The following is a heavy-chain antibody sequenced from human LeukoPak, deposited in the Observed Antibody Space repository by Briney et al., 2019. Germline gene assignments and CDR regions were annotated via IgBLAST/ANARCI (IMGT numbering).Heavy chain of an antibody. V-gene: IGHV4-30-4*08. J-gene: IGHJ3*02. CDR3: AGWGYYEGAFDI. D-gene: IGHD1-26*01. CDR2: IFYSGST. Sequence: SETLSLTCTVPGDSIGSGDYFWSCIRQPPGRGLEFIGYIFYSGSTFDNPSLKSRLTMSVDSSRNQFSLKLSSVTAADTAVYYCAGWGYYEGAFDIWGQGTMVTVSS. CDR1: GDSIGSGDYF.